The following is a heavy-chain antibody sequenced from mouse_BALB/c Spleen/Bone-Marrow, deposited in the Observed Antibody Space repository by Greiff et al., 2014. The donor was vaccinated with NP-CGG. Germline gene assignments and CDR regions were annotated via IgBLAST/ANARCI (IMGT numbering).Heavy chain of an antibody. D-gene: IGHD3-3*01. Sequence: DVHLVESGGGLVQPGGSRKLSCAASGFTFSSFGMHWVRQAPEKGLEWVAYISSGSSTIYYADTMKGRFTISRDNPKNTLFLQMTSLRSEDTAMYYCTRSGTLGAMDYWGQGTSATVSS. CDR1: GFTFSSFG. CDR3: TRSGTLGAMDY. J-gene: IGHJ4*01. V-gene: IGHV5-17*02. CDR2: ISSGSSTI.